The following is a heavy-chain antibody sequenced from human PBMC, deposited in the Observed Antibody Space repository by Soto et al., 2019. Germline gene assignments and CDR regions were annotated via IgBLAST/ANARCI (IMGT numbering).Heavy chain of an antibody. CDR1: GYTFTDYR. Sequence: QVQLVQSGVEVKKPGASVKVSCKASGYTFTDYRMIWVRQAPGQGLEWMGIINPSGGSTDYAPNFQRRVTLTRDSSTSTVYMELSNLRSEDTAVYYCARPAGRLANWFDPWGQGTLVTVSS. D-gene: IGHD6-6*01. CDR3: ARPAGRLANWFDP. J-gene: IGHJ5*02. CDR2: INPSGGST. V-gene: IGHV1-46*01.